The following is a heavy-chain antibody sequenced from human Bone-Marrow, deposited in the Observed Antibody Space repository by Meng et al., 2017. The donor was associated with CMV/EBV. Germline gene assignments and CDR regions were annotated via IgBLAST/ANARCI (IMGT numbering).Heavy chain of an antibody. CDR3: ARVSPRWSSTSCRRMDV. J-gene: IGHJ6*02. Sequence: SVKVSCKASGGTFSSYAISWVRQAPGQGLEWMGGIIPIFGTANYAQKFQGRVTITTDESTSTAYMELSSLRSEDTAVYYCARVSPRWSSTSCRRMDVWGQGTTVTVSS. V-gene: IGHV1-69*05. CDR2: IIPIFGTA. CDR1: GGTFSSYA. D-gene: IGHD2-2*01.